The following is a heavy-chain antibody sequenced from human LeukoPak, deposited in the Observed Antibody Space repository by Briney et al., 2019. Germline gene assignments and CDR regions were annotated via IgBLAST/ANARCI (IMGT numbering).Heavy chain of an antibody. CDR2: TYYRSKWYN. V-gene: IGHV6-1*01. CDR1: GDSVSSNSAA. J-gene: IGHJ3*02. D-gene: IGHD2-2*01. CDR3: ARSPKYCSSTSCYARDAFDI. Sequence: SQTLSLTCAISGDSVSSNSAAWNWIRQSPSRGLEWLGRTYYRSKWYNDYAVSVKSRITINPDTSKNQFSLQLNSVTTEDTAVYYCARSPKYCSSTSCYARDAFDIWGQGTRVTVSS.